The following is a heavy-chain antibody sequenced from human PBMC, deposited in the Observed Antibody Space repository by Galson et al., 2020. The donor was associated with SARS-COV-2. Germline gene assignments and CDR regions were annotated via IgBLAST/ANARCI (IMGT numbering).Heavy chain of an antibody. CDR1: GFSFSTYG. Sequence: GGSLRLSCAASGFSFSTYGMFWVRQAPGKGLERGAVISDDGNNKYYADSVKGRFTISRDNSKNTLSLQMNSLRPEDTAVYYCAKAGGYCSGASCPAWFVAYYYCHMDVWGKGTTVTVSS. CDR3: AKAGGYCSGASCPAWFVAYYYCHMDV. V-gene: IGHV3-30*18. J-gene: IGHJ6*03. CDR2: ISDDGNNK. D-gene: IGHD2-15*01.